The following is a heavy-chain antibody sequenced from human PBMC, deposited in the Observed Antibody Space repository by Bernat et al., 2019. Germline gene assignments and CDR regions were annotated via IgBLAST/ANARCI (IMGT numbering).Heavy chain of an antibody. Sequence: QLQLQESGPGLVKPSETLSLTCTVSGGSLRSSNYYWGWIRQPPGKGLEWSGTIYYSGSTYYNPSLKSRVTISVDTSNNQFSLKLSSVTATDTAVYYCARGGAGPGYWGQGTLVTVSS. CDR3: ARGGAGPGY. J-gene: IGHJ4*02. D-gene: IGHD6-19*01. CDR1: GGSLRSSNYY. V-gene: IGHV4-39*01. CDR2: IYYSGST.